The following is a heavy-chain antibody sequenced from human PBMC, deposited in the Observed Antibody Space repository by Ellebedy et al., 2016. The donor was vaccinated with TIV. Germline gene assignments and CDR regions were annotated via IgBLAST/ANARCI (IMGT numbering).Heavy chain of an antibody. D-gene: IGHD1-1*01. CDR2: IGSSAYTP. CDR1: GFNFGGHA. V-gene: IGHV3-23*01. Sequence: GESLKISCAASGFNFGGHAMKWVRQAPGKGLEWVSSIGSSAYTPQYADSVKGRFTISRDNSRNTLYLQMNSLRGEDTAVYFCAKDVRYTTGWGGALDIWGQGAMVTVSS. CDR3: AKDVRYTTGWGGALDI. J-gene: IGHJ3*02.